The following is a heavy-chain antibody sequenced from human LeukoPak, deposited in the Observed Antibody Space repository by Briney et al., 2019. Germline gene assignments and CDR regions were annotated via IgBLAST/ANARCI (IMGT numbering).Heavy chain of an antibody. V-gene: IGHV3-21*01. CDR1: EFTFSSYN. Sequence: GGSLRLSCAASEFTFSSYNMNWVRQAPGKGLEWVSSISSSSDHIYYADSVKCRFTISRDNAKNSLYLQMKSLRAEDTAVYYCARDRVRWEPKGGDAFDIWGQGTMVTVSS. J-gene: IGHJ3*02. D-gene: IGHD1-26*01. CDR2: ISSSSDHI. CDR3: ARDRVRWEPKGGDAFDI.